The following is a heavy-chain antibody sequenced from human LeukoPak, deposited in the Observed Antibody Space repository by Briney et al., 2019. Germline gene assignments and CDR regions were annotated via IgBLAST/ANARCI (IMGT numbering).Heavy chain of an antibody. D-gene: IGHD5-18*01. J-gene: IGHJ4*02. CDR2: TDGGTT. Sequence: GESLRLSCAASGFTFSNAWMSWVRQAPGKGLEWVGQTDGGTTDYAAPVKGRFTISRDDSKNTLYLQMNSLKTEDTAVYYCTTYSYGYNGVDYWGQGTLVTVSS. CDR1: GFTFSNAW. CDR3: TTYSYGYNGVDY. V-gene: IGHV3-15*01.